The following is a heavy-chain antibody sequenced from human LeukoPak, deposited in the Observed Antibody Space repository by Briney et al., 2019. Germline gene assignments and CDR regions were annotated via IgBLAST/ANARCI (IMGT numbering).Heavy chain of an antibody. CDR3: ARDPNEWLLWSGFYFDY. V-gene: IGHV3-30-3*01. Sequence: GGSLRLSCAASGFTFSSYAMHWVRQAPGKGLEWVAVISYDGSNKYYADSVKGRFTISRDNSKNTLYLQMNSLRAEDTAVYYCARDPNEWLLWSGFYFDYWGQGTLVTVSS. J-gene: IGHJ4*02. CDR2: ISYDGSNK. D-gene: IGHD3-3*01. CDR1: GFTFSSYA.